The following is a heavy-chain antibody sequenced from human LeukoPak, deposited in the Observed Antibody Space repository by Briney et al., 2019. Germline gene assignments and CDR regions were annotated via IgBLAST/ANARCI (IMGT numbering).Heavy chain of an antibody. CDR2: IYPGDYDT. J-gene: IGHJ3*02. V-gene: IGHV5-51*01. D-gene: IGHD3-3*01. Sequence: GESLKISCKGSGYSFTKFWIGWVRQMPGKGLEWMGIIYPGDYDTRYSPSFQGQVTVSVDKSINTAYLQWSSLKASDTAMYYCARRRGDDFLPSDAFDIWGQGTMVTVSS. CDR1: GYSFTKFW. CDR3: ARRRGDDFLPSDAFDI.